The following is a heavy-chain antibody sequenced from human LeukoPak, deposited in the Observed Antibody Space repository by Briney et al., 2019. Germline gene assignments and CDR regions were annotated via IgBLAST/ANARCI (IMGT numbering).Heavy chain of an antibody. CDR1: GFTFSSYS. D-gene: IGHD3-10*01. V-gene: IGHV3-21*01. CDR3: ARDTYYYGSGSYYLFDY. J-gene: IGHJ4*02. Sequence: PGGSLRLSCAASGFTFSSYSMDWVRQAPGKGLEWVSSISSSSSYIYYADSVKGRFTISRDNAKNSLYLQMNSLRAEDTAVYYCARDTYYYGSGSYYLFDYWGQGTLVPVSS. CDR2: ISSSSSYI.